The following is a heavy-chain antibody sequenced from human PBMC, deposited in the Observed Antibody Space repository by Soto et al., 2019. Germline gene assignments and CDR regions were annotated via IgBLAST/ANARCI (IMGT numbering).Heavy chain of an antibody. V-gene: IGHV4-4*02. Sequence: QMQLRESGPGLVKPSGTLSLTCTVYGDSLTNNHWWTWVRQSPGKGPEMIGEIYHTGHANYNPSLNSRVAISVDKPKNQFSLTLNSVTAADTAVYYCASKLGPYYYGLDVWGQGTTVTVSS. CDR1: GDSLTNNHW. CDR3: ASKLGPYYYGLDV. D-gene: IGHD3-16*01. J-gene: IGHJ6*02. CDR2: IYHTGHA.